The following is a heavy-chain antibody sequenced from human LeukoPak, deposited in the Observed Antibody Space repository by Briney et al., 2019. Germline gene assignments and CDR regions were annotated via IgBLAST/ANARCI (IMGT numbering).Heavy chain of an antibody. CDR3: APRLPIDY. CDR1: GFTVSSNY. CDR2: IYSGGNT. Sequence: PGGSLRLSCAASGFTVSSNYMSWVRQAPGKGLEWVSVIYSGGNTYYAESVRGRFTISRDNSKNTLYLQMSSLRAEDTAVYYCAPRLPIDYWGQGTLVTVSP. D-gene: IGHD2-15*01. V-gene: IGHV3-53*01. J-gene: IGHJ4*02.